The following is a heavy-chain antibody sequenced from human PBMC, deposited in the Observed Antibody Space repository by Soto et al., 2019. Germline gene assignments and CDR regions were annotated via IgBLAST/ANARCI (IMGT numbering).Heavy chain of an antibody. J-gene: IGHJ4*02. CDR2: ISGNSGIT. CDR1: GFTFSNYA. CDR3: AKGGSFYVPRSPFDS. Sequence: EVQGLESGGGLVQPGGSLRLSCAASGFTFSNYAMNWVRQAPGKGLEWVSGISGNSGITYYTDSVKDRFTISRDNSKNILFLQMIALRNEDTARYYCAKGGSFYVPRSPFDSWGLGILVTVAS. V-gene: IGHV3-23*01. D-gene: IGHD1-26*01.